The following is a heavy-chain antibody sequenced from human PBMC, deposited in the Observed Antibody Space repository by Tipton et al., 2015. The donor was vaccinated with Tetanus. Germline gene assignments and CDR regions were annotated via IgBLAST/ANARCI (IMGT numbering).Heavy chain of an antibody. CDR3: TRETSSTPKH. Sequence: TLSLNCTVSVGAIIDSYWGWIRQSPGKGLEWIGYIYYSGSTNYSPSLKSRVTISIDTSKSQFSLKLSSVTAADTAIYYCTRETSSTPKHWGPGTLVTVSS. D-gene: IGHD1/OR15-1a*01. CDR1: VGAIIDSY. V-gene: IGHV4-59*01. CDR2: IYYSGST. J-gene: IGHJ4*02.